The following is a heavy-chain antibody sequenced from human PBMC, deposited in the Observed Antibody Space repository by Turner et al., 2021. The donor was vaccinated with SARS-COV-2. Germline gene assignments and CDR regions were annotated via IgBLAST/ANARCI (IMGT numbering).Heavy chain of an antibody. CDR1: GFTFSSYG. CDR3: ARANWGNYYYGMDV. D-gene: IGHD7-27*01. J-gene: IGHJ6*02. V-gene: IGHV3-30*03. CDR2: ISYDGINK. Sequence: QVQLVASGGGVVQPGRSLRLSCAASGFTFSSYGMHWVRQAPGKGLEWVELISYDGINKYYADSVKGRFTISRDNSKNKLYLQMNSLRAEDTAVYYCARANWGNYYYGMDVWGQGTTVTVS.